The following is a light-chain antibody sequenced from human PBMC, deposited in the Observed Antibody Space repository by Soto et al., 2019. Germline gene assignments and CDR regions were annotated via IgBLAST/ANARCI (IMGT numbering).Light chain of an antibody. Sequence: EIVLTQSPATLSLSPGERATLSCRASRSVDRFLAWYQQKPGQAPRLLIFDTSNRATGIPARFSGSGSGTDFTLTISSLEPEDFAVYYCQQRYNWPPITFGQGTRLEI. J-gene: IGKJ5*01. CDR2: DTS. CDR3: QQRYNWPPIT. V-gene: IGKV3-11*01. CDR1: RSVDRF.